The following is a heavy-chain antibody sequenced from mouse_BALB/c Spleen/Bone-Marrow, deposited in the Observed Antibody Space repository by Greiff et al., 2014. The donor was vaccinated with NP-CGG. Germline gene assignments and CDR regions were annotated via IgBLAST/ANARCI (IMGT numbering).Heavy chain of an antibody. CDR2: IDTSDSYT. J-gene: IGHJ4*01. Sequence: VQLQQSGTELVMPGASVKMSCKASGYAFTDRWIHWVKQRPGQGLEWVGAIDTSDSYTNYNQKFKGKATLTVDESSSTAYIHLSSLTSKDSAVYYCARGGDDFSLDYWGQRTSVTVSS. CDR1: GYAFTDRW. CDR3: ARGGDDFSLDY. V-gene: IGHV1-69*01. D-gene: IGHD2-4*01.